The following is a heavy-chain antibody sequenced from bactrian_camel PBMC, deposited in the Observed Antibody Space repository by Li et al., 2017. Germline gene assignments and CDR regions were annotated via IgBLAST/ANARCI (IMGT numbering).Heavy chain of an antibody. V-gene: IGHV3S53*01. Sequence: HVQLVESGGGSVQAGGSLRLSCAASGAASSRYSMAWFRQAPGKVREGVAGMASDDYTTYADAVKGRFTISRDNANDTLYLFLQMDSLKLEDSAMYYCAARLGLSGGYWWLDHLFKHWGQGTQVTVS. CDR1: GAASSRYS. J-gene: IGHJ4*01. D-gene: IGHD7*01. CDR3: AARLGLSGGYWWLDHLFKH. CDR2: MASDDYT.